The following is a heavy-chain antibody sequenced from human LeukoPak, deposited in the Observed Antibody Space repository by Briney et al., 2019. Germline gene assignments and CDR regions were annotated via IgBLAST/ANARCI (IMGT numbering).Heavy chain of an antibody. CDR3: ARGDSPRDYFDY. J-gene: IGHJ4*02. D-gene: IGHD2-15*01. CDR1: GFTFSNYG. CDR2: ISYDGSDK. Sequence: SGGSLILSCAASGFTFSNYGMHWVRQAPGKGLEWVAVISYDGSDKYFADSVKGRFTISRDNSKNTLFLQMNSLRAEDTAVYYCARGDSPRDYFDYWGQGTLVTVSS. V-gene: IGHV3-30*03.